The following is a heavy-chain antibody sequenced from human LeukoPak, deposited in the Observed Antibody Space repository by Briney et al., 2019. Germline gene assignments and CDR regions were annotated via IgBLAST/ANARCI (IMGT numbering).Heavy chain of an antibody. V-gene: IGHV3-23*01. CDR3: AKRPADYGDYYFGMDV. J-gene: IGHJ6*02. D-gene: IGHD4-17*01. CDR2: ISGSGGST. Sequence: EGSLRLSCAASGFTFSNYAMSWVRQAPGKGLEWVSGISGSGGSTFYANSVRGRFTISRDNSKNTLSLHMNSLRAEDTAIYYCAKRPADYGDYYFGMDVWGQGTTVTVSS. CDR1: GFTFSNYA.